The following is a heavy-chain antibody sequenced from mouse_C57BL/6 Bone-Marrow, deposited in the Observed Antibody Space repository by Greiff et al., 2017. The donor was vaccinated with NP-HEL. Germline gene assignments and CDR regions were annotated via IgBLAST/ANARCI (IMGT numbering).Heavy chain of an antibody. CDR1: GYTFTSYG. J-gene: IGHJ2*01. V-gene: IGHV1-81*01. CDR3: AREGIYYYGSSPLYYFDY. CDR2: IYPRSGNT. Sequence: QLKQSGAELARPGASVKLSCKASGYTFTSYGISWVKQRTGQGLEWIGEIYPRSGNTYYNEKFKGKATLTADKSSSTAYMELRSLTSEDSAVYFCAREGIYYYGSSPLYYFDYWGQGTTLTVSS. D-gene: IGHD1-1*01.